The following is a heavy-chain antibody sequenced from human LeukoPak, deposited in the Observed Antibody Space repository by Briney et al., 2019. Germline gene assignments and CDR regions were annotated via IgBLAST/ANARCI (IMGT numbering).Heavy chain of an antibody. D-gene: IGHD3-10*01. CDR3: AKDQAMVRGVILFDY. CDR2: ISGSGGST. J-gene: IGHJ4*02. Sequence: GSLRLSCAASGFTFSSYAMSWVRQAPGKGLEWVSAISGSGGSTYYADSVKGRFTISRDNSKNTLYLQMNSLRAEDTAVYYCAKDQAMVRGVILFDYWGQGTLVTVSS. V-gene: IGHV3-23*01. CDR1: GFTFSSYA.